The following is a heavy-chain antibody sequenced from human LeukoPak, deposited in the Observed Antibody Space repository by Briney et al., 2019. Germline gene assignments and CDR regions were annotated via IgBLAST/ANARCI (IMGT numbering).Heavy chain of an antibody. CDR3: AKATILES. CDR2: ITPTINIK. Sequence: ASVKVSCKASGGAFSSSTITWVRQAPGQGLEWMGKITPTINIKHYAQKFQGRVIFTADKSTSTAYMELSNLSPEDTAIYFCAKATILESWGQGTLVTVSS. CDR1: GGAFSSST. J-gene: IGHJ5*02. V-gene: IGHV1-69*02. D-gene: IGHD5-24*01.